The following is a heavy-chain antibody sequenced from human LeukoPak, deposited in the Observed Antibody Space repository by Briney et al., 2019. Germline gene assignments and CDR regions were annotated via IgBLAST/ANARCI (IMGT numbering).Heavy chain of an antibody. D-gene: IGHD5-18*01. Sequence: PSETLSLACAVCGGSFSGYYWSWIRQPPGKGLEWIGEINHSGSTNYNPSLKSRVTISVDTSKNQFSLKLSSVTAADTAVYYCARSGYSYMGAFDIWGQGTMVTVSS. CDR3: ARSGYSYMGAFDI. CDR1: GGSFSGYY. V-gene: IGHV4-34*01. J-gene: IGHJ3*02. CDR2: INHSGST.